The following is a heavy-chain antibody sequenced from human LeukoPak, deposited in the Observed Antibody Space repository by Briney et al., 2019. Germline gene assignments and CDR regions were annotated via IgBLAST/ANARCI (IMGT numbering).Heavy chain of an antibody. V-gene: IGHV3-30-3*01. CDR1: GFTFSSYA. J-gene: IGHJ4*02. CDR3: STVEHF. D-gene: IGHD1-1*01. Sequence: GGSLRLSCAASGFTFSSYAMHWVRQAPGKGLEWVAVISYDGSNKYYADSVKGRFTISRDDVKNMLYLQMNSLRVEDTGLYYCSTVEHFWGQGTLVTVSS. CDR2: ISYDGSNK.